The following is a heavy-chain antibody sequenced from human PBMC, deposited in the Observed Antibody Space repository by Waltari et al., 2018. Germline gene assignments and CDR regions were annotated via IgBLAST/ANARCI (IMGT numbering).Heavy chain of an antibody. J-gene: IGHJ4*02. CDR2: IYYSGST. V-gene: IGHV4-39*07. CDR3: ARVWTGVFDY. Sequence: QLQLQESGPGLVKPSETLSLTCTVSGCSISSSSYYWGWIRHPPGKGLEWIGSIYYSGSTYYNPSLKSRVTISVDTSKNQFSLKLSSVTAADTAVYYCARVWTGVFDYWGQGTLVTVSS. D-gene: IGHD7-27*01. CDR1: GCSISSSSYY.